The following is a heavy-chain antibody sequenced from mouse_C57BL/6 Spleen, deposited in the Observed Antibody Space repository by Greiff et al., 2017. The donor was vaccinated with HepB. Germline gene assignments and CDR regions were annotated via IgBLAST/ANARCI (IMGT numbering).Heavy chain of an antibody. V-gene: IGHV1-15*01. Sequence: VQLQQSGAELVRPGASVTLSCKASGYTFTDYEMHWVKQTPVHGLEWIGAIDPETGGTAYNQKFKGKAILTADKSSSTAYMELRSLTSEDSAVYYCTGSSMVTTPWYCAVWGKGTTVTVSS. J-gene: IGHJ1*03. CDR1: GYTFTDYE. D-gene: IGHD2-2*01. CDR3: TGSSMVTTPWYCAV. CDR2: IDPETGGT.